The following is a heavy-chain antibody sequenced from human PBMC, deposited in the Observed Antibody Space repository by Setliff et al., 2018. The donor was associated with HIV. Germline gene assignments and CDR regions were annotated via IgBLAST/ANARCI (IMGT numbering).Heavy chain of an antibody. J-gene: IGHJ4*02. D-gene: IGHD3-10*01. CDR2: IYPNTGGT. CDR1: GYTFTDYY. CDR3: ARERNYYGSGSYLDY. V-gene: IGHV1-2*02. Sequence: GASVKVSCKASGYTFTDYYIHWVRQAPGQGLEWMGWIYPNTGGTNYAQKFQGRVTMTRDTSISTAYMELSRLRSDDTAVYYCARERNYYGSGSYLDYWGQGTLVTVSS.